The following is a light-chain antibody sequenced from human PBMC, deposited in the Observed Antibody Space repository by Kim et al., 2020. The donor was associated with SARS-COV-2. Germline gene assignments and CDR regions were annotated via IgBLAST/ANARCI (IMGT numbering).Light chain of an antibody. Sequence: PGERAPLSCRASQSVSSNLAWYQQKPGQVPMLLIYGASTRATGIPARFTGSGSGTEFTLTISSLQSEDFAVYYCQQYNNWPPWGTFGPGTKVDIK. CDR3: QQYNNWPPWGT. CDR1: QSVSSN. CDR2: GAS. J-gene: IGKJ3*01. V-gene: IGKV3-15*01.